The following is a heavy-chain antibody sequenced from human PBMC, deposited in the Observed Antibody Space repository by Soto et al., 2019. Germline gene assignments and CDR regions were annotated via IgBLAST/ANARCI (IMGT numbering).Heavy chain of an antibody. V-gene: IGHV3-30-3*01. J-gene: IGHJ3*02. D-gene: IGHD5-12*01. CDR1: GFTFSSYA. Sequence: XGSLRLSCAASGFTFSSYAMHWVRQAPGKGLEWVAVISYDGSNKYYADSVKGRFTISRDNSKNTLYLQMNSLRAEDTAVYYCASRREWLDAFDIWGQGTMVTVSS. CDR2: ISYDGSNK. CDR3: ASRREWLDAFDI.